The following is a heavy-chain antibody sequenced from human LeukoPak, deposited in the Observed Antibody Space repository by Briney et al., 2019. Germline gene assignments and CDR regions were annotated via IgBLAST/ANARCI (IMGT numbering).Heavy chain of an antibody. V-gene: IGHV1-69*05. CDR1: GGTFSSYA. Sequence: SVKVSCKASGGTFSSYAISWVRQAPGQGLEWMGGVIPIFGTANYAQKFQGRVTTTTDESTSTAYMELSSIRSEDTAVYYCARDYCSSTSCLNWFDPWGQGTLVTVSS. D-gene: IGHD2-2*01. CDR2: VIPIFGTA. CDR3: ARDYCSSTSCLNWFDP. J-gene: IGHJ5*02.